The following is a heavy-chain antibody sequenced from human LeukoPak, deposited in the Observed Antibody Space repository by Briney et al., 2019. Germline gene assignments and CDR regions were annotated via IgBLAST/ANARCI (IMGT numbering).Heavy chain of an antibody. CDR1: GFTFSSYS. CDR2: ISSSSSYI. Sequence: GGSLRLSCAASGFTFSSYSMNWVRQAPGKGLEWVSSISSSSSYIYYADSVKGRFTISRDNAKNSLYLQMNSLRAEDTAVYYCARDQEPGYSSTGIYNWFDPWGQGTLVTVSS. CDR3: ARDQEPGYSSTGIYNWFDP. J-gene: IGHJ5*02. V-gene: IGHV3-21*04. D-gene: IGHD6-13*01.